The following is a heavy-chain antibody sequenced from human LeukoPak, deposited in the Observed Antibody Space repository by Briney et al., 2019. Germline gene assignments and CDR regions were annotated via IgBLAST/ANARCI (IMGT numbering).Heavy chain of an antibody. CDR3: ARVGSWELLDFDI. D-gene: IGHD1-26*01. CDR2: ISAYNGNT. J-gene: IGHJ3*02. CDR1: GYTFTSYD. V-gene: IGHV1-18*01. Sequence: GASVKVSCKASGYTFTSYDFNWVRQAPGQGLEWLGWISAYNGNTNYAQKLQGRVTMTTDTSTSTAYMELRSLRSDDTAVYYCARVGSWELLDFDIWGQGTMVTVSS.